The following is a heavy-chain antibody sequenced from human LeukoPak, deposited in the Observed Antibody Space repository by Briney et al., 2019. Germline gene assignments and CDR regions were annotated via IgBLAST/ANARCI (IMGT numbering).Heavy chain of an antibody. Sequence: PGGSLRLSCAASGFTFSNYAMSWVRQAPGKGLEWVSAISGSDGSTYYADSVKGRFTISRDNSNNRVYLQMNSLRAENTAVYYCARGRTTGTTSPLRAFDMWGQGTMVTVSS. CDR2: ISGSDGST. J-gene: IGHJ3*02. D-gene: IGHD1-1*01. CDR1: GFTFSNYA. V-gene: IGHV3-23*01. CDR3: ARGRTTGTTSPLRAFDM.